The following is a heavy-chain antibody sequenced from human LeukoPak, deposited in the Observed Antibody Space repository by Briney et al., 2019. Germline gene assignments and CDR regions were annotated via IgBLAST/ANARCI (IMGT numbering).Heavy chain of an antibody. Sequence: SSVKVSCKASGGTFSSYAISWVRQAPGQGLEWMGGTIPIFGTANYAQKFQGRVTITTDESTSTAYMELSSLRSEDTAVYYCARGARQTGTRFDYWGQGTLVTVSS. CDR1: GGTFSSYA. D-gene: IGHD1-1*01. V-gene: IGHV1-69*05. CDR2: TIPIFGTA. J-gene: IGHJ4*02. CDR3: ARGARQTGTRFDY.